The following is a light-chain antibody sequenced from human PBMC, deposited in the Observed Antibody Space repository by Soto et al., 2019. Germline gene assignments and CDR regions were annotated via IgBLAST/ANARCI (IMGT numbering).Light chain of an antibody. J-gene: IGLJ1*01. CDR3: KSYAGSNTYV. CDR1: KNDIGVYDF. CDR2: EVV. Sequence: LTQPPSASGSPGQSVTISCAGTKNDIGVYDFVSWYQHHPGKAPRLIIYEVVQRPSGVPDRFSGSKSGNTASLTVSGLQAADEADYFCKSYAGSNTYVFGSGTKVTVL. V-gene: IGLV2-8*01.